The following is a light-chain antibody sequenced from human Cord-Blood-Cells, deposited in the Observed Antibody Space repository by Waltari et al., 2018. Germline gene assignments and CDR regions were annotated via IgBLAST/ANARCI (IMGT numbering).Light chain of an antibody. CDR2: GAS. CDR3: QQYNNWPPFT. J-gene: IGKJ3*01. CDR1: QSVSSN. Sequence: EIVMTQPPATLSVSPGERATLSCRASQSVSSNLAWYQQKPGQAPRLLIYGASTSATGIPARFSGSGSGTEFTLTISSLQYEDFAVYYCQQYNNWPPFTFGPGTKVDIK. V-gene: IGKV3-15*01.